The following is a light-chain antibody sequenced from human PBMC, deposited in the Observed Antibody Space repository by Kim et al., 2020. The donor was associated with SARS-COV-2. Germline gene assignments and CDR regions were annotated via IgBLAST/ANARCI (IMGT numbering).Light chain of an antibody. Sequence: ELTQPPSASGTPGQRVTISCSGGNSNIGSNYVYWYQQLPGTAPKLLIYRNDQRPSGVPDRFSGSKSGTSASLAISGLRSEDEADYHCAAWDDSLSGQVFGGGTQLTVL. J-gene: IGLJ2*01. CDR3: AAWDDSLSGQV. CDR2: RND. V-gene: IGLV1-47*01. CDR1: NSNIGSNY.